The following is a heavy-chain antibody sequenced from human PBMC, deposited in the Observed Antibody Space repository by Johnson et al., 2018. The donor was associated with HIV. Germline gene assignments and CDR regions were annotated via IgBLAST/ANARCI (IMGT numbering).Heavy chain of an antibody. D-gene: IGHD6-6*01. V-gene: IGHV3-74*01. CDR2: INSDGSST. CDR3: VREGYSSSSDAFDI. Sequence: VQLVESGGGVVQPGRSLRLSCAASGFTFSNAWMSWVRQAPGKGLVWVSRINSDGSSTSYADSVKGRFTISRDNAKNSHYLHMNSLRPEDTAIYYCVREGYSSSSDAFDIWGQGTMVTVSS. CDR1: GFTFSNAW. J-gene: IGHJ3*02.